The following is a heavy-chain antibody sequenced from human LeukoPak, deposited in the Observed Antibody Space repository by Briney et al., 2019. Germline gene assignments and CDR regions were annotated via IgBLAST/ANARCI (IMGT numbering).Heavy chain of an antibody. CDR3: AKDLGYSYGYVADY. Sequence: GGSLRLSCAASGFTFSSYGMHWVRQAPGKGLEWVAVISYDGSNKYYADSVKGRFTISRDNSKNTLYLQMNSLRAEDTPVYYCAKDLGYSYGYVADYWGQGTLVTVSS. CDR1: GFTFSSYG. CDR2: ISYDGSNK. V-gene: IGHV3-30*18. D-gene: IGHD5-18*01. J-gene: IGHJ4*02.